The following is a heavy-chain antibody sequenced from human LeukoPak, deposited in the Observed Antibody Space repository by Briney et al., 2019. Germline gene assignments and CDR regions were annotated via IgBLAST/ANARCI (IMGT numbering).Heavy chain of an antibody. CDR1: GSAFSSYA. D-gene: IGHD5-24*01. V-gene: IGHV3-23*01. J-gene: IGHJ4*02. CDR3: AKPSGGRWLPFDY. Sequence: GGSLRLSCAASGSAFSSYAMSWVRQAPGKGLEWVSAISGSGGSTYYADSVKGRFTISRDNSKNTLYLQMNSLRAEDTAVYYCAKPSGGRWLPFDYWGQGTLVTVSS. CDR2: ISGSGGST.